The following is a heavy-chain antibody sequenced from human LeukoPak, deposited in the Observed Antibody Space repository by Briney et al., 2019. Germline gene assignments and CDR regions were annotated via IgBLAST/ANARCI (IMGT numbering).Heavy chain of an antibody. CDR2: IYYSGST. V-gene: IGHV4-59*12. CDR3: VATLEAFDI. J-gene: IGHJ3*02. Sequence: TSETLSLTCTVSGGSISSYYWSWIWQPPGKGLEWIGYIYYSGSTNYNPSLKGRVTISVDTSKNQFSLKLSSVTAADTAVYYCVATLEAFDIWGQGTMVTVSS. CDR1: GGSISSYY.